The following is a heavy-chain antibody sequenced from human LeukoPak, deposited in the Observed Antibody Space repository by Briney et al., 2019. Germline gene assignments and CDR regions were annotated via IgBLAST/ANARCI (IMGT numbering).Heavy chain of an antibody. V-gene: IGHV3-11*01. CDR1: GYTFSDYY. Sequence: GGSLRLSCAASGYTFSDYYMSWIRQAPGKGLEWVSHISSSGGSKYYADSVKGRFTISRDNAKNSLYLQMNSLRAEDTAVYYCARTVAGTVNYWARGTLVTVSS. CDR2: ISSSGGSK. CDR3: ARTVAGTVNY. J-gene: IGHJ4*02. D-gene: IGHD6-19*01.